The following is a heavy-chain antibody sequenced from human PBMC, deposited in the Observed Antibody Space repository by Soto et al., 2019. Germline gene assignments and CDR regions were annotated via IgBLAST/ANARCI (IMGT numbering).Heavy chain of an antibody. D-gene: IGHD3-3*01. Sequence: QITLNESGPTQVNPRQTLTLTCTFSGFSLTTSGVGVGWIRQSPGKAPEWLALIYWDDDKRYSTSLKSRLTFTMDISQKQVVLEKADLGPAATATYYCAYREIRTVFGFVTTPPIYFDFSGQGTTVAVSS. V-gene: IGHV2-5*02. CDR3: AYREIRTVFGFVTTPPIYFDF. CDR2: IYWDDDK. J-gene: IGHJ4*02. CDR1: GFSLTTSGVG.